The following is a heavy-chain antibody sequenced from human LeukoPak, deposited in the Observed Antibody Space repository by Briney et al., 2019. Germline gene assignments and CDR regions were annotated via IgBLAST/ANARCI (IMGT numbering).Heavy chain of an antibody. D-gene: IGHD3-22*01. CDR3: AKRGVVIRVILVGFHKEAYYFDS. Sequence: GGSLRLSCAVSGITLSNYGMSWVRQAPGKGLEWVAGISGSGGSTNYAESVKGRFTVSRDNRKNTLFLQMNSLTAEDTAVYFCAKRGVVIRVILVGFHKEAYYFDSWGQGALVTVSS. V-gene: IGHV3-23*01. CDR1: GITLSNYG. J-gene: IGHJ4*02. CDR2: ISGSGGST.